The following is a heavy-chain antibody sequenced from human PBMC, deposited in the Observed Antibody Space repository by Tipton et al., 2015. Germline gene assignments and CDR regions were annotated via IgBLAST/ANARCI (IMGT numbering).Heavy chain of an antibody. CDR2: IYDSGST. Sequence: LRLSCTVSGASISSTSYYWGWIRQPPGKGLEWIGSIYDSGSTYYNPALKSRVTISVDKSKNQFSLKLKSVTAADTAVYYCARRCGGDCYWGYYFDYWGQGTLVNVSS. CDR1: GASISSTSYY. J-gene: IGHJ4*02. D-gene: IGHD2-21*01. V-gene: IGHV4-39*07. CDR3: ARRCGGDCYWGYYFDY.